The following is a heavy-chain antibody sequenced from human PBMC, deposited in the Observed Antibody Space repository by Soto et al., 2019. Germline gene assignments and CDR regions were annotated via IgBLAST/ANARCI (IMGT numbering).Heavy chain of an antibody. D-gene: IGHD6-19*01. V-gene: IGHV5-51*01. Sequence: GESLKISCKGSGYSFINHWIAWVRQMPGKGLEWMGIINPGDSDIRYSPSFQGQITISADKSISTAYLQWSSLKASDTATYFCTRPQSSGWYDYWGQGTLVTVSS. CDR1: GYSFINHW. CDR3: TRPQSSGWYDY. J-gene: IGHJ4*02. CDR2: INPGDSDI.